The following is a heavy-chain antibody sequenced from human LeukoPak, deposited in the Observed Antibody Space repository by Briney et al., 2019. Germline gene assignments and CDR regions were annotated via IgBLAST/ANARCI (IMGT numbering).Heavy chain of an antibody. V-gene: IGHV6-1*01. D-gene: IGHD3-22*01. Sequence: SQTLSLTCAISGDSVSSQSAAWNWIRQSPSRGLERLGRTYYRSKWYNDFALSVKSRIAINPDTSKNRFSLQLSSVTPEDTAVYYCVRDYYDTSGYYEDAFDIWGQGTMVTVSS. CDR3: VRDYYDTSGYYEDAFDI. CDR1: GDSVSSQSAA. J-gene: IGHJ3*02. CDR2: TYYRSKWYN.